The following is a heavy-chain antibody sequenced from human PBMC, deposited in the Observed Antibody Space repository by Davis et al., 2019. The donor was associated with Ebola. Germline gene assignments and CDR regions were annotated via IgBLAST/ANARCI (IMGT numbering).Heavy chain of an antibody. CDR3: VVSGLDFDF. CDR1: GYTFTGYY. V-gene: IGHV1-2*06. D-gene: IGHD6-19*01. CDR2: INPTSGGT. Sequence: AASVKVSCKASGYTFTGYYMHWVRQAPGQGLEWMGRINPTSGGTNYAQKFQGRVTMARDTSIRTAYMELSRLRSDDTAIYYCVVSGLDFDFWGQGTLVTVSS. J-gene: IGHJ4*02.